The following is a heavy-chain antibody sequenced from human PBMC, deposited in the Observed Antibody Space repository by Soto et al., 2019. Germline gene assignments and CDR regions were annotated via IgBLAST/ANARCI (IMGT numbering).Heavy chain of an antibody. Sequence: PGESVKISCKVSGKTFINHCSAWVRQMPWKGLEWMGIIYPGDSDARYSPSFGGQVTISVDKSITTAYLQWSSLEASDSAMYYCARQGNMAATPADAFDIWGQGTMVTVSS. CDR2: IYPGDSDA. V-gene: IGHV5-51*01. CDR1: GKTFINHC. CDR3: ARQGNMAATPADAFDI. D-gene: IGHD6-19*01. J-gene: IGHJ3*02.